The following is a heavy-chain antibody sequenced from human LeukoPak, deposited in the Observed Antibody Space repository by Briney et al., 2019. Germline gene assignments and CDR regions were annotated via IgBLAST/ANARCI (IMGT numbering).Heavy chain of an antibody. J-gene: IGHJ3*02. V-gene: IGHV4-34*01. CDR1: GGFFSGYY. D-gene: IGHD1-26*01. CDR3: AAPQVGATMDDAFDI. CDR2: INHSGST. Sequence: PSETLSLTCAVYGGFFSGYYWSWIRQPPGKGLEWIGEINHSGSTNYNPSLKSQVTISVDTSKNQFSLKPSSVTAAETAVYYCAAPQVGATMDDAFDIWGQGTMVTVSS.